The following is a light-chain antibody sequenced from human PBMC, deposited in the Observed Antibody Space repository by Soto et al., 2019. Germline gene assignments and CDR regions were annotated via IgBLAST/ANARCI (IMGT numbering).Light chain of an antibody. CDR1: SSDVGAYNY. CDR3: SSYAGSDVFV. CDR2: EVS. V-gene: IGLV2-8*01. J-gene: IGLJ1*01. Sequence: QSALTQPASASGSPGQSVAISCTGTSSDVGAYNYVAWYQQHPGKVPKLMIYEVSKRPSGVPDRFSGSKPGNTASLTVSGLQADDEADYYCSSYAGSDVFVFGTGTKV.